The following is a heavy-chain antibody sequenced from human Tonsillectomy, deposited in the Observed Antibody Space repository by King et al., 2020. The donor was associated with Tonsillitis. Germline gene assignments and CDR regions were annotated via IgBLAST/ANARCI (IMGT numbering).Heavy chain of an antibody. CDR1: GYTFTRYT. CDR3: ARASSDYYNGMDV. Sequence: EQLVQSGAEVKKPGASVKVSCKASGYTFTRYTMYWVRQAPGQRLEWMGWINAGNGDIKYSQKFQGRVTITRDTSATTGYMELSSLRSEDTAVYFCARASSDYYNGMDVWGQGTTVTVSS. J-gene: IGHJ6*02. CDR2: INAGNGDI. V-gene: IGHV1-3*01.